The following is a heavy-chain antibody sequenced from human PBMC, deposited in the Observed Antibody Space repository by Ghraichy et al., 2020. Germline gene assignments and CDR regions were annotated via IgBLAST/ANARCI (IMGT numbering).Heavy chain of an antibody. CDR1: GFTLSGYS. CDR2: ITSSSRTI. J-gene: IGHJ6*02. Sequence: GSLRLSCVASGFTLSGYSMNWVRQSPGKGLEWVSYITSSSRTISYADSVKGRFTISRDNAQNSLFLQMNSLRDEDTAVYYCARGSTVVRFFYYNGMDVWGQGTTVTVSS. D-gene: IGHD4-23*01. V-gene: IGHV3-48*02. CDR3: ARGSTVVRFFYYNGMDV.